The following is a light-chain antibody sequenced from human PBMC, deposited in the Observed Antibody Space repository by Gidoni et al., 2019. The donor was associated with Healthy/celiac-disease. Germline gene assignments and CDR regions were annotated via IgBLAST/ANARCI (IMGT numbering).Light chain of an antibody. J-gene: IGKJ2*01. CDR3: QQRSNWPPPYT. Sequence: EIVLTQSPATLSLSPGERATLSCRASQSVSSYLALYQQKPGQAPRLLIYDASNRATGIPARFSGSGSGTDFTLTISSLEPEDLAVYYCQQRSNWPPPYTFGQGTKLEIK. CDR1: QSVSSY. V-gene: IGKV3-11*01. CDR2: DAS.